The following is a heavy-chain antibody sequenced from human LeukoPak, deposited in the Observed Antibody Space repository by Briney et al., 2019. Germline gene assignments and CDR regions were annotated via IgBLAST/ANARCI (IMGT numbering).Heavy chain of an antibody. V-gene: IGHV3-23*01. CDR1: GFTFSSYA. D-gene: IGHD3-3*01. CDR2: ISGSGGST. Sequence: PGGSLRLSCAASGFTFSSYAMSWVRQAPGKGLEWVSAISGSGGSTYYADSVKGRFTISRDNSKNTLYLQMNSLRAEDTAVYYCAKDALPEYYDFWSGFDYWGQGTLVTVSS. CDR3: AKDALPEYYDFWSGFDY. J-gene: IGHJ4*02.